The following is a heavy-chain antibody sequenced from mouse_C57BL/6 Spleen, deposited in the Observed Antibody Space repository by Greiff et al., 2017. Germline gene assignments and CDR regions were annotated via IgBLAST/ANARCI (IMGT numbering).Heavy chain of an antibody. V-gene: IGHV2-5*01. J-gene: IGHJ4*01. CDR1: GFSLTSYG. CDR3: ANGDAGGGYYAMDY. Sequence: VQLQQSGPGLVQPSQSLSITCTVSGFSLTSYGVHWVRQSPGKGLEWLGVIWRGGSTDYNAAFMSRLSITKDNSKSQVFFKMNSLQADDTAIYYCANGDAGGGYYAMDYWGQGTSVTVSS. CDR2: IWRGGST.